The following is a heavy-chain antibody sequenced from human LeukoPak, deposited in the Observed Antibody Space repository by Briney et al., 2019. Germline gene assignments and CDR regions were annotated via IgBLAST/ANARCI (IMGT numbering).Heavy chain of an antibody. Sequence: GGSLRLSCATSGLTSSSYAMSWVRQAPGKGLEWVSGISGSGGSTYYADSVKGRFTISRDNSKNTLYLQMNSLRAEDTAVYYCARDRGAYPHWGQGTLVTVSS. CDR2: ISGSGGST. D-gene: IGHD2-2*01. V-gene: IGHV3-23*01. CDR3: ARDRGAYPH. CDR1: GLTSSSYA. J-gene: IGHJ4*02.